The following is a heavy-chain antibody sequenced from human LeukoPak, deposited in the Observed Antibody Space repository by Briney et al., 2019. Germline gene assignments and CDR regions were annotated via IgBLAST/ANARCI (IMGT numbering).Heavy chain of an antibody. Sequence: GSLRLSCAASGFTFSTYGMHWVRQAPGKGLEWVAFIRSDGSIKYYTESLKGRFTISRDNSKNTLYLQMNSLRAEDTAVYYCAKDEVFSSAWYFDYWGQGTLVTVSS. CDR2: IRSDGSIK. J-gene: IGHJ4*02. CDR3: AKDEVFSSAWYFDY. D-gene: IGHD6-19*01. CDR1: GFTFSTYG. V-gene: IGHV3-30*02.